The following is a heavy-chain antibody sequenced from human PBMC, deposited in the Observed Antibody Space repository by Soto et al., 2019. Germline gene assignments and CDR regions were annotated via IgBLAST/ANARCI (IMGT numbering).Heavy chain of an antibody. V-gene: IGHV1-18*01. CDR2: ISAYNGNT. J-gene: IGHJ6*02. D-gene: IGHD3-22*01. CDR3: ARVPQQGYYYDSSGYYFRGPRGYYYGMDV. CDR1: GYTFTSYS. Sequence: ASVKVSCKASGYTFTSYSITWVRQAPGQGLEWMGWISAYNGNTNYAQKLQGRVTMTTDTSTSTAYMELRSLRSDDTAVYYCARVPQQGYYYDSSGYYFRGPRGYYYGMDVWGQGTTVTVS.